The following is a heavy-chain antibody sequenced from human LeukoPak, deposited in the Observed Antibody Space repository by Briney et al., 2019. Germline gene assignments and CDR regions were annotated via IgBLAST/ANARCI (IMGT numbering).Heavy chain of an antibody. CDR3: ARGDYSNYVYDY. CDR2: IIPIFGTA. V-gene: IGHV1-69*13. CDR1: GGTFSSYA. Sequence: SVKVSCKASGGTFSSYAISWVRQAPGQGLEWMGGIIPIFGTANYAQKFQGRVTITADESTSTAYMELSSLRSEDMAVYYCARGDYSNYVYDYWGQGTLVTVSS. J-gene: IGHJ4*02. D-gene: IGHD4-11*01.